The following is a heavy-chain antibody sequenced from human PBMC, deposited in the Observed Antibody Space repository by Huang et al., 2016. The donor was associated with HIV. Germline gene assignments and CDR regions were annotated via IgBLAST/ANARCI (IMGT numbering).Heavy chain of an antibody. D-gene: IGHD3-10*01. Sequence: QVQLVQSGAEVKKPGASVKVSCKASGYTFTNYDINWVRQATGQGLEGMGWMNPNSGDTGCAQKFQGRVTMTRNTSISTAYMELSSLRSEDTAVYYCARGGLLWFGELSTWGQGTLVTVSS. CDR2: MNPNSGDT. CDR1: GYTFTNYD. CDR3: ARGGLLWFGELST. J-gene: IGHJ5*02. V-gene: IGHV1-8*01.